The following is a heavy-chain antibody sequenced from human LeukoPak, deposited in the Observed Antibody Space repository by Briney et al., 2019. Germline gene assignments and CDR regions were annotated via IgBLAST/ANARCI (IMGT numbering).Heavy chain of an antibody. D-gene: IGHD3-3*01. Sequence: PSETLSLTCAVSGYSISSGYYWGWIRQPPGKGLEWIGSIYHSGSTCYNPSLKSRVTISVDTSKNQFSLKLSSVTAADTAVYYCARLGYDFWSGSISWFDPWGQGTLVTVSS. J-gene: IGHJ5*02. CDR1: GYSISSGYY. CDR3: ARLGYDFWSGSISWFDP. V-gene: IGHV4-38-2*01. CDR2: IYHSGST.